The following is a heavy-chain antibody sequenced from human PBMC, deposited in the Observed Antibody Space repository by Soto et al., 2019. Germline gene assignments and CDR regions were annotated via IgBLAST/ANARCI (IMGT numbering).Heavy chain of an antibody. CDR2: IYTSGST. D-gene: IGHD2-8*01. CDR1: GGSISSYC. V-gene: IGHV4-4*07. Sequence: SETLSLTCTVSGGSISSYCWSWIRQPAGKGLEWIGRIYTSGSTNYNPSLKGRVTMSVDTSKNQFSLKLSSVTAADTAVYYCARDAAYCTNGVCYENWFDPWGQGTLVTVSS. J-gene: IGHJ5*02. CDR3: ARDAAYCTNGVCYENWFDP.